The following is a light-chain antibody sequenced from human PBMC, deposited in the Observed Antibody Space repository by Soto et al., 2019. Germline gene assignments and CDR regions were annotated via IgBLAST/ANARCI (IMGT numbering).Light chain of an antibody. J-gene: IGKJ5*01. CDR3: QQYKNWPPIT. Sequence: EVVLTQSPGTLSLSRGERATLSCRASERIYSAYLGWYQQKPGQAPRLLIYGASTRATGIPARFSGSGSGTEFTLTISSLQSEDFALYYCQQYKNWPPITFGQGTRLEIK. V-gene: IGKV3-15*01. CDR1: ERIYSAY. CDR2: GAS.